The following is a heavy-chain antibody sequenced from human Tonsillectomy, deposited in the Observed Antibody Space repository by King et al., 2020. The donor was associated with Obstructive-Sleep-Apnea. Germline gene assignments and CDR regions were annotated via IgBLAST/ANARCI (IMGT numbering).Heavy chain of an antibody. CDR1: GYSFTSYW. V-gene: IGHV5-51*01. Sequence: DVQLVESGAEVKKPGESLMISCKGSGYSFTSYWIGWVRQMPGKGLEWMGIIYPGDSDTRYSPSFQGQVTISADKSINTAYLQWSSLKASDTAMYYCARTLMVYASNNWFDPWGQGTLVTVSS. CDR2: IYPGDSDT. J-gene: IGHJ5*02. D-gene: IGHD2-8*01. CDR3: ARTLMVYASNNWFDP.